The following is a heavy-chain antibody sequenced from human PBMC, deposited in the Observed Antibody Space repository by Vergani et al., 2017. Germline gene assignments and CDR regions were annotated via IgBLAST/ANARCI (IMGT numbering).Heavy chain of an antibody. D-gene: IGHD3-22*01. CDR3: ARDFPYYYENSGYYPTLDY. J-gene: IGHJ4*02. Sequence: QVQLVQSGAEVKKPGASVKVSCKASGYTFTGYYMHWVRQAPGQGLEWMGRINPDNGNTNYAQKFQGRVTMTRDTSITTAYMELSRLRSDDTAVYYCARDFPYYYENSGYYPTLDYWGQGALVTVSS. CDR2: INPDNGNT. V-gene: IGHV1-2*02. CDR1: GYTFTGYY.